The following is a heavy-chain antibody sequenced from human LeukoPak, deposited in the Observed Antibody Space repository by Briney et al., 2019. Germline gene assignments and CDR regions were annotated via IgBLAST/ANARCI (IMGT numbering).Heavy chain of an antibody. CDR1: GGSSSSYY. CDR2: IYSSGST. J-gene: IGHJ3*02. V-gene: IGHV4-59*08. Sequence: SETLSLTCTVSGGSSSSYYWSWIRQPPGKGLEWIGYIYSSGSTNYNPSLKSRVTISVDTSKNQFSLKLSSVTAADTAVYYCARRRGAHTANALDIWGQGTMVTVSS. D-gene: IGHD3-10*01. CDR3: ARRRGAHTANALDI.